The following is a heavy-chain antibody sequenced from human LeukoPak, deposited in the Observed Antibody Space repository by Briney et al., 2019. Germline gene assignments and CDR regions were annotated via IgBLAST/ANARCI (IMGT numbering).Heavy chain of an antibody. D-gene: IGHD3-22*01. V-gene: IGHV3-33*01. CDR3: ARDEAGGGGYYDSSGYLYY. CDR1: GFTFSSYG. Sequence: GGSLRLSCAASGFTFSSYGMHWVRQAPGKGLEWVAVIWYDGGNKYYADSVKGRFTISRDNSKKTLYLQMNSLRAEDTAGYHCARDEAGGGGYYDSSGYLYYWGQGTLVTVSS. CDR2: IWYDGGNK. J-gene: IGHJ4*02.